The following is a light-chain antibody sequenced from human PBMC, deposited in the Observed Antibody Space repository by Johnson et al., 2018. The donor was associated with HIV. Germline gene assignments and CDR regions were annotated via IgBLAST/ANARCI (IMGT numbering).Light chain of an antibody. CDR1: SSNIGNNY. CDR3: GTWDTSLSVYV. Sequence: QSVLTQPPSVSAAPGQKVTISCSGSSSNIGNNYVSWYQHLPGTAPKLLIYDNHKRPSGIPDRFSVSKSGTSVTLAITGLPPVDEADYYCGTWDTSLSVYVFGTGTKVTVL. J-gene: IGLJ1*01. CDR2: DNH. V-gene: IGLV1-51*01.